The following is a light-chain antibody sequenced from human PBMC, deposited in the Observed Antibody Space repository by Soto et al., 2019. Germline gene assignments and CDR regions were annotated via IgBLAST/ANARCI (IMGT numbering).Light chain of an antibody. V-gene: IGKV3-15*01. J-gene: IGKJ1*01. CDR3: QQHDSWPRT. CDR1: QSVYNN. CDR2: GAS. Sequence: EIVLTQSPGTLSLSPGKRATLSCRASQSVYNNLAWYQQRPGQAPRLLIHGASTRATGVPAKVSGSGSGTEFTLTISSLQSEDFAVYYCQQHDSWPRTFGQGTKVDIK.